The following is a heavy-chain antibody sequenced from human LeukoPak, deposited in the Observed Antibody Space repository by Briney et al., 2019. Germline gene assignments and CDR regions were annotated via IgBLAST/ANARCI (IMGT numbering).Heavy chain of an antibody. Sequence: SETLSLTCTVSGGSISSYYWSWLRQPPGKGLEYIGYTHYSGATNYNPSLKSRVTISLDTSGNQFSLKLSSVTAADTAVYYCARDSRSGWGNWFDPWGQGTLVTVSS. V-gene: IGHV4-59*01. D-gene: IGHD6-19*01. CDR3: ARDSRSGWGNWFDP. CDR1: GGSISSYY. CDR2: THYSGAT. J-gene: IGHJ5*02.